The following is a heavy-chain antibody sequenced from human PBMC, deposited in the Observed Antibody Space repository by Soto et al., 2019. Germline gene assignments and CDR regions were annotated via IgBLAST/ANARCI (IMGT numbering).Heavy chain of an antibody. CDR1: GVSISSRGYY. J-gene: IGHJ4*02. D-gene: IGHD5-18*01. CDR2: IYYSGST. CDR3: ARSGYSYGPNPLLY. Sequence: PSETLPLTCTVSGVSISSRGYYWSWIRPHPGKGLEWIGYIYYSGSTYYNPSLKSRVTISVDTSKNQFSLKLSSVTAADTAVYYCARSGYSYGPNPLLYWGQGTLVTVSS. V-gene: IGHV4-31*03.